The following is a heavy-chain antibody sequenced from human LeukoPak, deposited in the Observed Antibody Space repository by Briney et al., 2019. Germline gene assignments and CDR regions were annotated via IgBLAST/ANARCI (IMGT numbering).Heavy chain of an antibody. J-gene: IGHJ3*02. CDR1: GFTFDDYA. CDR3: AKGIAVGAHDAFDI. D-gene: IGHD6-19*01. CDR2: ISWNSGSI. Sequence: PGRSLRLSCAASGFTFDDYAMHWVRQAPGKGLEWVSGISWNSGSIGYADSVKGRFTISRDNAKNSLYLQTNSLRAEDMALYYCAKGIAVGAHDAFDIRGQGTMVTVSS. V-gene: IGHV3-9*03.